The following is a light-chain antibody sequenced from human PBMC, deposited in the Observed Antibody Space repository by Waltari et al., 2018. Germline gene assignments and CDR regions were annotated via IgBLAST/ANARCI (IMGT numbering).Light chain of an antibody. J-gene: IGLJ1*01. Sequence: QSALTQPASVSGSPGQSLAISCAGTRSDVGAHTYVFWYQQHPGNAPKLIIYNVSNRPSGISTRFSGSKSGNTASLTISGLQAEDEADYYCTSFTTSRTYVFGTGTKVTV. CDR2: NVS. CDR3: TSFTTSRTYV. CDR1: RSDVGAHTY. V-gene: IGLV2-14*03.